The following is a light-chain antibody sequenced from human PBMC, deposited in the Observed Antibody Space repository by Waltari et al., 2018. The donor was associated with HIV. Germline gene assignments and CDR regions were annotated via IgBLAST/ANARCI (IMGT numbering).Light chain of an antibody. Sequence: EIVLTHSPDTLSVSPGERATLSCRASQSVRSAYLAWYQQKPSQAPRLLIHGASSRAPGIPDRFSGSGAVTDFILTISRLEPEDCAVYYCQQYAASPLTFGGGTKVEIK. V-gene: IGKV3-20*01. CDR1: QSVRSAY. CDR2: GAS. J-gene: IGKJ4*01. CDR3: QQYAASPLT.